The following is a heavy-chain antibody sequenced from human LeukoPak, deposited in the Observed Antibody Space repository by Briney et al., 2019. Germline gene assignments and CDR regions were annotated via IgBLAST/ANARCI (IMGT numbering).Heavy chain of an antibody. V-gene: IGHV3-7*01. D-gene: IGHD5-24*01. Sequence: PGGSLRLSCAASGFAFSSYWMGWVRQAPGKGLEWVANIKQDGSEKYYVDSVKGRFTISRDNAKNSLYLQMNSLRAEDTAVYYCVRPVGMATSGYWGQGTLVTVSS. CDR2: IKQDGSEK. CDR1: GFAFSSYW. J-gene: IGHJ4*02. CDR3: VRPVGMATSGY.